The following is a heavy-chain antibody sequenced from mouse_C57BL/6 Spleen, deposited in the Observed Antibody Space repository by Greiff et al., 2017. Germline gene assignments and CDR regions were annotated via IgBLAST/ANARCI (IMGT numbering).Heavy chain of an antibody. J-gene: IGHJ1*03. CDR1: GFTFSDYG. Sequence: EVQLVESGGGLVKPGGSLKLSCAASGFTFSDYGMHWVRQAPEKGLEWVAYISSGSSTIYSADTEKGRFTISRDNAKNTLFLALTSLRTEDTAMYYGAKGGPTPLWYFDVWGTGTTVTVSS. CDR2: ISSGSSTI. V-gene: IGHV5-17*01. D-gene: IGHD6-1*01. CDR3: AKGGPTPLWYFDV.